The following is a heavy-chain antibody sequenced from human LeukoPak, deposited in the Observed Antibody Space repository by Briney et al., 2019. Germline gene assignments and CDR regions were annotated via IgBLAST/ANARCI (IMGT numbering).Heavy chain of an antibody. D-gene: IGHD6-19*01. CDR1: GHTFTGYY. CDR2: INPNSGGT. Sequence: ASVKVSCKASGHTFTGYYMHWMRQAPGQGLEWMGWINPNSGGTKYAQKFQGRVTMTRDTSISTAYMELSRLRSDDTAVYYCARDSSGWYMYWGQGTLVTVSS. V-gene: IGHV1-2*02. CDR3: ARDSSGWYMY. J-gene: IGHJ4*02.